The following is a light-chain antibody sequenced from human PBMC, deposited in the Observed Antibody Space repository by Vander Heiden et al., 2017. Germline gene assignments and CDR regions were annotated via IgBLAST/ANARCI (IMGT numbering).Light chain of an antibody. V-gene: IGKV1-39*01. CDR3: QHTDSTPLYS. CDR1: QSVSSY. Sequence: DIKMKQSPCSLSASIGDRVTITCRASQSVSSYLNWYKQRPGKAPKLLIYAASSLQSGVPSRFSGSGSRTDFTLTISSLHPEDFATYYCQHTDSTPLYSFGQGTKLEIK. CDR2: AAS. J-gene: IGKJ2*01.